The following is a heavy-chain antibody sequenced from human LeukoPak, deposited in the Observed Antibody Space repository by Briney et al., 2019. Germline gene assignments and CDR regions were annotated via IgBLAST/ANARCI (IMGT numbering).Heavy chain of an antibody. D-gene: IGHD3-3*01. J-gene: IGHJ4*02. V-gene: IGHV1-24*01. CDR1: GNTLRELP. CDR2: FDPENAEI. CDR3: ATRGSDFWSGFDY. Sequence: ASVKVSCKLSGNTLRELPIQWVRQAGGKGLEWMAGFDPENAEIVHAQKFQGRVTMTEDTSTNTAYMELTSLTSDDPALYYCATRGSDFWSGFDYWGQGTQVTVSS.